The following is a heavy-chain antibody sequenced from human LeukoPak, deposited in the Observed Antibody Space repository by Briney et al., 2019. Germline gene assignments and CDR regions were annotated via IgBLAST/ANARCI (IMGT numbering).Heavy chain of an antibody. CDR3: TRGNYYGSGSYLRWFDP. J-gene: IGHJ5*02. D-gene: IGHD3-10*01. Sequence: GGSLRLSCAASGFTFSSYARSWVRQAPGKGLEWVGFIRSKAYGGKTEYAASGKGRFTISRDDYKSIAYLQMNSLKTEDRAVYYCTRGNYYGSGSYLRWFDPWGQGTLVTVSS. CDR1: GFTFSSYA. CDR2: IRSKAYGGKT. V-gene: IGHV3-49*04.